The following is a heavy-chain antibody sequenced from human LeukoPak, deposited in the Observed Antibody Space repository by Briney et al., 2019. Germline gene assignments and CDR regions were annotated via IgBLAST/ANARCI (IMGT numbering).Heavy chain of an antibody. Sequence: SETLSLTCTVSGYSVSSGYYWGWIRQSPGKGLEWIGSIYHSGSTYYSPSLRSRIAISVDTSKNQFSLKLSSVTAADTAVYYCVREDYYDSSGYYLDCWGQGTLVTVSS. CDR1: GYSVSSGYY. D-gene: IGHD3-22*01. CDR2: IYHSGST. J-gene: IGHJ4*02. CDR3: VREDYYDSSGYYLDC. V-gene: IGHV4-38-2*02.